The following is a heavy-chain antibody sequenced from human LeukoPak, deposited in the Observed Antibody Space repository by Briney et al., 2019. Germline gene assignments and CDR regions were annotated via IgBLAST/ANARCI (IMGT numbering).Heavy chain of an antibody. V-gene: IGHV4-59*12. CDR2: VYYSGST. D-gene: IGHD2-2*01. J-gene: IGHJ4*02. CDR3: ARAYQD. Sequence: PSETLSLTCTISGGSISSYYWSWVRQPPGKGLEWIGYVYYSGSTNYNPSLKSRVTISVDTSKNQFSLKLSSVTAADTAVYYCARAYQDWGQGTLVTVSS. CDR1: GGSISSYY.